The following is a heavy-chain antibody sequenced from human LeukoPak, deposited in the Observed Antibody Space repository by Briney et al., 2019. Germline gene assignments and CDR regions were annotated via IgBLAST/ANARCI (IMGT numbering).Heavy chain of an antibody. J-gene: IGHJ3*02. D-gene: IGHD5-12*01. CDR3: ARESGHDAFDI. V-gene: IGHV1-3*01. CDR2: INAGNGNT. CDR1: GYTFTSYA. Sequence: ASVKVSCKASGYTFTSYAMRWVRQAPGQRLEWMGWINAGNGNTKYSQKFQGRVTITRDTSASTAYMELSSLRSEDTAVYYCARESGHDAFDIWGQGTMVTVSS.